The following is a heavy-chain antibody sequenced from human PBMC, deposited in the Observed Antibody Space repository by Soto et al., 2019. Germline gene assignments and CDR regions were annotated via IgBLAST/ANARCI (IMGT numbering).Heavy chain of an antibody. D-gene: IGHD3-16*02. J-gene: IGHJ4*02. V-gene: IGHV3-30*03. CDR2: ISYDGSNK. CDR1: GFTFSSYG. CDR3: ASYDYVWGSYPPRDDY. Sequence: QVQLVESGGGVVQPGRSLRLSCAASGFTFSSYGMHWVRQAPGKGLEWVAVISYDGSNKYYADSVKGRFTISRDNSKNTLYLQMNSLRAEDTGVYYCASYDYVWGSYPPRDDYWGQGTLVTVSS.